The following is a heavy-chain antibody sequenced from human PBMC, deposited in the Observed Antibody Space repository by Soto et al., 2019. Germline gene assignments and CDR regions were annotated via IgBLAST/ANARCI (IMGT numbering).Heavy chain of an antibody. CDR3: ARNGGYSSSWYVDAFDI. Sequence: PGGSLRLSCTASGFSINNFAMHWVRQAPGKGLEWVAVTSYDGSNKYYVDSVKGRFTISRDNAKNSLYLQMNSLRAEDTAVYYCARNGGYSSSWYVDAFDIWGQGTMVTVSS. J-gene: IGHJ3*02. V-gene: IGHV3-30-3*01. CDR2: TSYDGSNK. CDR1: GFSINNFA. D-gene: IGHD6-13*01.